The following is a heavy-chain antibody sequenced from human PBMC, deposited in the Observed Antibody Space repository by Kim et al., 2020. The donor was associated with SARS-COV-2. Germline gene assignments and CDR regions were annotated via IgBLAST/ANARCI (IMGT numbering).Heavy chain of an antibody. D-gene: IGHD2-2*01. CDR3: ARGQPKYPPDY. Sequence: GGSLRLSCAASGFTVSSNYMSWVRQAPGKGLEWVSVIYSGGSTYYADSVKGRFTISRDNSKNTLYLQMNSLRAEDTAVYYCARGQPKYPPDYWGQGTLVTVSS. CDR2: IYSGGST. J-gene: IGHJ4*02. V-gene: IGHV3-66*01. CDR1: GFTVSSNY.